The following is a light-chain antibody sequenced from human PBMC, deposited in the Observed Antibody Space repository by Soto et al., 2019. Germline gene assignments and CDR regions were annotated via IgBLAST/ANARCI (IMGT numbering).Light chain of an antibody. CDR3: SSYTNINTYVV. CDR2: EVN. CDR1: SSDVGNYNY. J-gene: IGLJ2*01. Sequence: QSALTQPASVSGSPGQSITISCTGTSSDVGNYNYVSWYQQHPGKAPKLLIYEVNNRPSGVSDHFSGSKSGNTASLTISGLLAEDEADYFCSSYTNINTYVVFGGGTKLTVL. V-gene: IGLV2-14*01.